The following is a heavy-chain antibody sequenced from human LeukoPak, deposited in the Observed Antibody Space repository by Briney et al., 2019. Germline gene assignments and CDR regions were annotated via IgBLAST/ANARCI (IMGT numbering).Heavy chain of an antibody. CDR2: ISAYNGNT. J-gene: IGHJ6*03. V-gene: IGHV1-18*01. CDR1: GYTFTRSG. CDR3: ARVALWFGELSPDYYYMDV. D-gene: IGHD3-10*01. Sequence: ASVKVSCKASGYTFTRSGISWVRQAPGQGLEWMGWISAYNGNTNYAQKLQGRVTMTTDTSTSTAYMELRSLRSDDTAVYYCARVALWFGELSPDYYYMDVWGKGTTVTISS.